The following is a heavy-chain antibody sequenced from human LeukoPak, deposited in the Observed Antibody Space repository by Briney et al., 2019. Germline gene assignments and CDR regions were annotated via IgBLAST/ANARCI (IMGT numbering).Heavy chain of an antibody. CDR1: GYTFTSSY. J-gene: IGHJ6*03. CDR2: INPSGGRT. CDR3: ARGSRFMDV. Sequence: ASLKVSCKASGYTFTSSYIHWVRQAPGQGLEWMGIINPSGGRTNYAQKFQGRVTMTSDTSTSTVYMELSSLTSADTAVYYCARGSRFMDVWGKGTPVTVSS. V-gene: IGHV1-46*03.